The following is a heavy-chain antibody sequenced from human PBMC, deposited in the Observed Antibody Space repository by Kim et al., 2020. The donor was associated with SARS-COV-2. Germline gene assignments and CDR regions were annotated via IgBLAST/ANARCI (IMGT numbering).Heavy chain of an antibody. Sequence: SETLSLTCAVYGGSFSGYYWSWIRQPPGKGLEWIGEINHSGSTNYNPSLKSRVTISVDTSKNQFSLKLSSVTAADTAVYYCARGAPRLYSSSWLLGKNWFDPWGQGTLVTVSS. CDR2: INHSGST. CDR3: ARGAPRLYSSSWLLGKNWFDP. CDR1: GGSFSGYY. D-gene: IGHD6-13*01. J-gene: IGHJ5*02. V-gene: IGHV4-34*01.